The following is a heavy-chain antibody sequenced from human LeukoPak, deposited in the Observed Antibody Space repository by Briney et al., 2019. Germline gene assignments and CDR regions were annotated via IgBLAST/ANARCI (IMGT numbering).Heavy chain of an antibody. D-gene: IGHD2-2*01. CDR3: VRVTVVPAATYYGMDV. Sequence: SVKVSCKASGYTFTSYGISWVRQAPGQGLEWMGGIIPIFGTASYAQKFQGRVTITADESTSTAYMELSSLRSEDTAVYYCVRVTVVPAATYYGMDVWGQGTTVTVSS. CDR2: IIPIFGTA. V-gene: IGHV1-69*13. J-gene: IGHJ6*02. CDR1: GYTFTSYG.